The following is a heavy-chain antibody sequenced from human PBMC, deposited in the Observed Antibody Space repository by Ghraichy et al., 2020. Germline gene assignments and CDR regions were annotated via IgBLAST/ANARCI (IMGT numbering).Heavy chain of an antibody. CDR1: GGSISSSSYY. Sequence: SETLSLTCTVSGGSISSSSYYWGWIRQPPGKGLEWIGSIYYSGSTYYNPSLKSRVTISVDTSKNQFSLKLSSVTAADTAVYYCARDADYVPDYYGMDVWGQGTTVTVSS. CDR3: ARDADYVPDYYGMDV. D-gene: IGHD4-17*01. CDR2: IYYSGST. V-gene: IGHV4-39*07. J-gene: IGHJ6*02.